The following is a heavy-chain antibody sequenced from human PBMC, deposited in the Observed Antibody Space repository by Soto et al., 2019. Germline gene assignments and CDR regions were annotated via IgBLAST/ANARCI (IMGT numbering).Heavy chain of an antibody. V-gene: IGHV4-30-4*01. D-gene: IGHD3-10*01. CDR1: GGSISSGDYY. CDR3: ARSSMVRGVIISLNYYYGMDV. Sequence: KPSETLSLTCTVSGGSISSGDYYWSWIRQPPGKGLEWIGYIYYSGSTYYNPSLKSRVTISVDTSKNQFSLKLSSVTAADTAVYYCARSSMVRGVIISLNYYYGMDVWGQGTTVTVSS. CDR2: IYYSGST. J-gene: IGHJ6*02.